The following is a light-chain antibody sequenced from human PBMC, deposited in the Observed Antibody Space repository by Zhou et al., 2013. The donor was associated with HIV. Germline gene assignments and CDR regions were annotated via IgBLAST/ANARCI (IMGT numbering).Light chain of an antibody. CDR1: QDISNF. V-gene: IGKV1-27*01. CDR2: SAT. J-gene: IGKJ1*01. CDR3: QNYKGVSRT. Sequence: DIQMTQSPSSLSASMGDTVTITCRASQDISNFLAWYQQKPGKAPQLLIHSATTLDSGVPVSFRGSGSGTNFTLSISYLQPEDAATYYCQNYKGVSRTFGQGTEGGDQT.